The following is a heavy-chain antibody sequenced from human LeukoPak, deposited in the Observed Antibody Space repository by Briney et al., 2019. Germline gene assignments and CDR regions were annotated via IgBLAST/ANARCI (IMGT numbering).Heavy chain of an antibody. V-gene: IGHV4-59*01. J-gene: IGHJ4*02. CDR1: DGSITNYD. CDR2: VHYSGTA. Sequence: PSETLSLTCTVSDGSITNYDWSWVRQPPGKGLEFIGHVHYSGTANYNPSLWSRVTISIDTSKKHFFLKLKSVTAADTAVYYCARGYGDFRVEGRYFHSWGQGTLVTVSS. CDR3: ARGYGDFRVEGRYFHS. D-gene: IGHD4-17*01.